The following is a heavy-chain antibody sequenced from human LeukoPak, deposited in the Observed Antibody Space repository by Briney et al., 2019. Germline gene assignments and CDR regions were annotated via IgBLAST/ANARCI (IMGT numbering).Heavy chain of an antibody. CDR3: ARGSGIITGIDE. CDR1: GFTFSSHW. D-gene: IGHD6-25*01. V-gene: IGHV3-74*01. Sequence: GGSLRLSCAASGFTFSSHWMHWVRQAPGKGLVWVSRIKDDGSHTNYADSVKGRYTISRDNAKNTLSLQMNSLRAEDTAVYYCARGSGIITGIDEWGQGTLVTVSS. J-gene: IGHJ4*02. CDR2: IKDDGSHT.